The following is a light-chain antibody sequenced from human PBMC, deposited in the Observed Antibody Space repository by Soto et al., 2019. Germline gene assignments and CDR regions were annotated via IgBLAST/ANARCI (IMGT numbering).Light chain of an antibody. CDR3: SSYTSATTYV. CDR2: DVS. CDR1: SSDVGAYNY. Sequence: QSVLTQPASVSGSTGQSITISCTRTSSDVGAYNYDFWYQQYPGEAPKVIIYDVSHRPAGVSNRFSGSKSGNTASLTISGLQTQDEADYYCSSYTSATTYVFGTGTKVTVL. V-gene: IGLV2-14*01. J-gene: IGLJ1*01.